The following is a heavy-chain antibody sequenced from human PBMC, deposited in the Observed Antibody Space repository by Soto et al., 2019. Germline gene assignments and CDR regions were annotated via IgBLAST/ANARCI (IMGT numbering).Heavy chain of an antibody. J-gene: IGHJ4*02. Sequence: QXLSLTCAISGDXVSSNSAAWNWIRQSPSRGLEWLGRKYYRSKWYNDYAVSVKSRITINQETSKNQFSLQLNSVTHEDTAVYYCARGTGTSDYWGQGTLGTVS. CDR2: KYYRSKWYN. CDR1: GDXVSSNSAA. V-gene: IGHV6-1*01. D-gene: IGHD1-1*01. CDR3: ARGTGTSDY.